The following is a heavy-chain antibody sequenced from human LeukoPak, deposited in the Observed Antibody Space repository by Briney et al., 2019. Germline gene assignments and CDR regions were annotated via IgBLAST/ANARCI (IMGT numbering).Heavy chain of an antibody. V-gene: IGHV3-23*01. J-gene: IGHJ3*01. CDR3: AKDVFPFVDAFDV. Sequence: PGGSLRLSCAASGFTFRSYDMNWVRQAPGKGLEWVSGISGSGGSTYYANSVKGRFTLSRDNSKNTLHMQMNSLRVEDTAVYYCAKDVFPFVDAFDVWGQGTMVTVSS. CDR2: ISGSGGST. CDR1: GFTFRSYD. D-gene: IGHD3-16*01.